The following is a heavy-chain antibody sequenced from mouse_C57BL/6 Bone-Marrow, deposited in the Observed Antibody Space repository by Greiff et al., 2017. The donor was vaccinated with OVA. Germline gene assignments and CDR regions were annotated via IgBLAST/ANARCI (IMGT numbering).Heavy chain of an antibody. CDR3: ARSYYDYDGYYFYY. Sequence: VKLQQPGAELVMPGASVKLSCKASGYTFTSYWMHWVKQRPGQGLEWIGEIDPSDSYTNYNQKFKGKSTLTVDKSSSTAYMQLSSLTSEDSAVYYCARSYYDYDGYYFYYWGQGTTLTVSS. CDR2: IDPSDSYT. J-gene: IGHJ2*01. CDR1: GYTFTSYW. D-gene: IGHD2-4*01. V-gene: IGHV1-69*01.